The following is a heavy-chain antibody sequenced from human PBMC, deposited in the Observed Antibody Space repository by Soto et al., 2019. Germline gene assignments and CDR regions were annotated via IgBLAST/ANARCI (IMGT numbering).Heavy chain of an antibody. CDR3: ARRKYSSGWYGRYNWFDP. V-gene: IGHV4-34*01. CDR1: GGSFSGYY. D-gene: IGHD6-19*01. J-gene: IGHJ5*02. CDR2: INHSGST. Sequence: SETLSLTCAVYGGSFSGYYWSWIRQPPGKGLEWIGEINHSGSTNYNPSLKSRVTISVDTSKNQFSLKLSSVTAADTAVYYCARRKYSSGWYGRYNWFDPWGQGTLVTVSS.